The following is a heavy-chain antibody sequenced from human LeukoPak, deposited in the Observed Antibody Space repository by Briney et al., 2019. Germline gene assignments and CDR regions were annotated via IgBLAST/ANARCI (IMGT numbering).Heavy chain of an antibody. D-gene: IGHD5/OR15-5a*01. J-gene: IGHJ3*02. Sequence: PWGTLSLSCAASGFTFRDYDMHWVRQVPGRGLERVSAIGIRDDAHYPDSVKGRFTISRENAKNSLYLQMNTLRDGDTAMYYCIRGGIRVSGIDAFDIWGQGTMVTVSS. V-gene: IGHV3-13*01. CDR2: IGIRDDA. CDR3: IRGGIRVSGIDAFDI. CDR1: GFTFRDYD.